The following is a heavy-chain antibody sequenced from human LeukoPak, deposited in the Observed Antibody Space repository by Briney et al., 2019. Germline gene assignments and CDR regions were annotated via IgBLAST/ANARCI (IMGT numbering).Heavy chain of an antibody. Sequence: SETLSLTCTVSGGSISSYYWSWIRQPPGKGLEWIGYIFSSGSTDYNPFLKSRVTISIDTSKNQFSLNLSSVTAADTAVYFCARVVWYTHYFDYWGQGTLVTVSS. D-gene: IGHD6-13*01. CDR2: IFSSGST. J-gene: IGHJ4*02. V-gene: IGHV4-59*08. CDR1: GGSISSYY. CDR3: ARVVWYTHYFDY.